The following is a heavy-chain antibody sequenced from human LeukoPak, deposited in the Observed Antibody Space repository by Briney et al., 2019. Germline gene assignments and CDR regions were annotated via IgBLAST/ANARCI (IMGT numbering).Heavy chain of an antibody. CDR3: AKDHRWLVDY. CDR1: GFTFGTYS. D-gene: IGHD6-19*01. V-gene: IGHV3-30-3*01. Sequence: GGSLRLSCAASGFTFGTYSMHWVRQAPGKGLEWVAIISSAGTIINYADSVRGRFSISRDNSRNTLYLQMDSLRTEDTAVYYCAKDHRWLVDYWGQGTLVTVSS. J-gene: IGHJ4*02. CDR2: ISSAGTII.